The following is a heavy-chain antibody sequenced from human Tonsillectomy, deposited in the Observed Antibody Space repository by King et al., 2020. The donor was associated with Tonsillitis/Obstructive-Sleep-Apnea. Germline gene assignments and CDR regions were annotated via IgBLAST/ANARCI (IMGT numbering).Heavy chain of an antibody. CDR2: IYYSGST. V-gene: IGHV4-59*01. CDR3: ARMGGHYDFWSGYYTGSNWFDP. Sequence: QLQESGPGLVKPSETLSLTCTVSGGSISSYYWSWIRPPPGKGLEWIGYIYYSGSTNYNPSLKSRVTISVDTSKNQFSLKLSSVTAADTAVYYCARMGGHYDFWSGYYTGSNWFDPWGQGTLVTVSS. CDR1: GGSISSYY. J-gene: IGHJ5*02. D-gene: IGHD3-3*01.